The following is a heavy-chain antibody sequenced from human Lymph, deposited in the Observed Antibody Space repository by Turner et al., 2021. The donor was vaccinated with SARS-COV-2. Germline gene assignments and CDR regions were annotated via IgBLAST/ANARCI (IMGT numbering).Heavy chain of an antibody. CDR3: AGGRYSGSGMDV. D-gene: IGHD1-26*01. Sequence: QVQLVQSGAEVKKPGASVKVFCKAPGYSFTSYDINWMRPATGQGLGWMGWMNPNSGSTGYEQKFQGRVTMTRKTSISKAYMELSSLRSEDTAVYYCAGGRYSGSGMDVWGQGTTVTVSS. J-gene: IGHJ6*02. CDR1: GYSFTSYD. CDR2: MNPNSGST. V-gene: IGHV1-8*02.